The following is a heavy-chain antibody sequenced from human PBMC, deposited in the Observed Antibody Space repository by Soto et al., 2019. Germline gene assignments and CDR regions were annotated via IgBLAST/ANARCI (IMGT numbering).Heavy chain of an antibody. Sequence: SVKVSFKASGGSFSSYAISWVRQAPGQGLEWMGGIIPIFGTANYAQKFQGRVTITADESTSTAYMELSSLRSEDTAVYYCARGGSDTAMVTGYWGQGTLVTVSS. CDR3: ARGGSDTAMVTGY. CDR2: IIPIFGTA. D-gene: IGHD5-18*01. J-gene: IGHJ4*02. V-gene: IGHV1-69*13. CDR1: GGSFSSYA.